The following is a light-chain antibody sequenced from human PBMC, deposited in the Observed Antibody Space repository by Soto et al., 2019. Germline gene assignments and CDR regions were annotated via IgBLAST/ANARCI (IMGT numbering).Light chain of an antibody. J-gene: IGLJ1*01. Sequence: QSVLTQPASVSGSPGQSITISCTGTSSDFGGYNYVSWYQQHPGKAPKLMIYEVTNRPSGVSNRFSGSKSGNTASLTISGLQAEDEADYYCCSYTSRSTYVFGTGTKLTVL. V-gene: IGLV2-14*01. CDR3: CSYTSRSTYV. CDR2: EVT. CDR1: SSDFGGYNY.